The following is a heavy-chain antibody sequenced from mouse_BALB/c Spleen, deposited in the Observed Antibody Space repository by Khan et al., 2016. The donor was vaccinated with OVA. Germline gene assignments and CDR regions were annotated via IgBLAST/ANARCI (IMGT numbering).Heavy chain of an antibody. J-gene: IGHJ3*01. Sequence: QVQLKESGAELARPGASVKLSCKASGYTFTDYYINWVKQRTGQGLEWIGEISPGSGDNYYNEKFKGKATLTADKSSSTVYMQLSSLTAEASAFYFCARRNYVVYTFAYWGQGTLVTVSA. CDR3: ARRNYVVYTFAY. CDR1: GYTFTDYY. V-gene: IGHV1-77*01. CDR2: ISPGSGDN. D-gene: IGHD2-4*01.